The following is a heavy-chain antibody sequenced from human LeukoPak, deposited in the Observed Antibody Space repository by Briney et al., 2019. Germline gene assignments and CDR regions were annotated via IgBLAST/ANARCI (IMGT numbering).Heavy chain of an antibody. CDR2: IYSGGST. CDR1: GFTVSSNY. D-gene: IGHD3-10*01. J-gene: IGHJ6*02. Sequence: GGSLRLSCAASGFTVSSNYMSWARQAPGKGLEWGSVIYSGGSTYYADSVKARFTISRDNSKNTLYLQMNILRAEDTAVYYCARDMDPYYYYGMDVWGQGTTVTVSS. V-gene: IGHV3-66*01. CDR3: ARDMDPYYYYGMDV.